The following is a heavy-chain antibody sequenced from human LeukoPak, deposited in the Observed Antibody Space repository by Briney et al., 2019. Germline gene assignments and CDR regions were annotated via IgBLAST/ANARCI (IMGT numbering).Heavy chain of an antibody. D-gene: IGHD2-21*02. Sequence: SETLSLTCTVSGGSISNYYWTWIRQSPGKGLEWIGYMYYSGTTNYNPSLRSRVAMSVDTSKSQVSLRLSSVTAADTAVYYCAKSPLANCGGDCYVDGWGQGTLVTVSS. V-gene: IGHV4-59*01. CDR2: MYYSGTT. J-gene: IGHJ5*02. CDR1: GGSISNYY. CDR3: AKSPLANCGGDCYVDG.